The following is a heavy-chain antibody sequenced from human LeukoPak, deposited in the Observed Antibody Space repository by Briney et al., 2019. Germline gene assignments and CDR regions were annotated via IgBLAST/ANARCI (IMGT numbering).Heavy chain of an antibody. J-gene: IGHJ4*02. CDR2: INPNSGGT. V-gene: IGHV1-2*02. CDR1: GYTFTGYY. D-gene: IGHD2-2*01. Sequence: ASVKVFCKASGYTFTGYYMHWVRQAPGQGLEWMGWINPNSGGTNYAQKFQGRVTMTRDTSISTAYMELSRLRSDDTAVYYCASGCSSTSCYEYYFDYWGQGTLVTVSS. CDR3: ASGCSSTSCYEYYFDY.